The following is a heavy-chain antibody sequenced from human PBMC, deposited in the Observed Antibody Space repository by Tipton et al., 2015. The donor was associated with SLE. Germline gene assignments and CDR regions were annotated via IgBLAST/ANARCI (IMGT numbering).Heavy chain of an antibody. CDR3: VRGNGWLPAY. V-gene: IGHV3-7*01. CDR1: GFTFSNHW. D-gene: IGHD6-19*01. Sequence: GSLRLSCEASGFTFSNHWMNWVRQAPGKGPEWVANIKQDGSDKFYADSLKGRFTISRDNAKNSLHLEMNSLRTEDTGVYYCVRGNGWLPAYWSQGTLVTVSS. J-gene: IGHJ4*02. CDR2: IKQDGSDK.